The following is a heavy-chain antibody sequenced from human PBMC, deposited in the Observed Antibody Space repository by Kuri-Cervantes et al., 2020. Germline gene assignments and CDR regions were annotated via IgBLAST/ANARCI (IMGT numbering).Heavy chain of an antibody. CDR3: TRDRAAGWLQITYYYYGMDV. Sequence: GESLKISCAASGFTFSNAWMSWVRQAPGKGLEWVGRIKSKTDGGTTDYAAPVKGRFTISRDDPKSIAYLQMNSLKTEDTAVYYCTRDRAAGWLQITYYYYGMDVWGQGTTVTVSS. V-gene: IGHV3-15*01. J-gene: IGHJ6*02. D-gene: IGHD5-24*01. CDR1: GFTFSNAW. CDR2: IKSKTDGGTT.